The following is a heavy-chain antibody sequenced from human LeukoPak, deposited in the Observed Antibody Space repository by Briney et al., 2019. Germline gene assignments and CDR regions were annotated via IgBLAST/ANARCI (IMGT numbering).Heavy chain of an antibody. Sequence: PGGSLRLSCAASGFTFSSYGMSWVRQAPGGGLEWVSSISSSGVSTYYTDSVKGRFTISRDNSENTLYLQMNSLRAEDTAIYYCAPTSTLTTGRWFDPWGQGTLVTVFS. CDR3: APTSTLTTGRWFDP. CDR1: GFTFSSYG. D-gene: IGHD4-17*01. CDR2: ISSSGVST. V-gene: IGHV3-23*01. J-gene: IGHJ5*02.